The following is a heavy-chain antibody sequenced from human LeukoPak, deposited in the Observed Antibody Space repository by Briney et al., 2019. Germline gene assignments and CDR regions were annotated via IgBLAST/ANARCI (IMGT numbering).Heavy chain of an antibody. CDR3: AKSGSGYSPFDY. D-gene: IGHD3-10*01. CDR2: ISWNSGSI. V-gene: IGHV3-9*01. Sequence: GRSLRLSCAASGFTFDDYAMHWVRQAPGKGLEGVSGISWNSGSIGHADSVKGRFTISRDNAKNSLYLQMNSLRAEDTALYYCAKSGSGYSPFDYWGQGTLVTVSS. CDR1: GFTFDDYA. J-gene: IGHJ4*02.